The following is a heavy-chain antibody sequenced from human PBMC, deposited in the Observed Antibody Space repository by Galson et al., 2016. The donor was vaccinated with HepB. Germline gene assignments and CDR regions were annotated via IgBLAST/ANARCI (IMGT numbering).Heavy chain of an antibody. D-gene: IGHD1-26*01. V-gene: IGHV5-51*01. CDR1: GYSFSHYW. J-gene: IGHJ4*02. CDR3: ARHHRWRAPGGSAGYFNY. Sequence: QSGAEVTKPGESLKISCKGSGYSFSHYWIAWVRQMPGKGLEWMGIIFPGDSDTTYSPSFQGQVTISADKSISTAYLQWSSLQASDTAIYYCARHHRWRAPGGSAGYFNYWGQGTLVTVSS. CDR2: IFPGDSDT.